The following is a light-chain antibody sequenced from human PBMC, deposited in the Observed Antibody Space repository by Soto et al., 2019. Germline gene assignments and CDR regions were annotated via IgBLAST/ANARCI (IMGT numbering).Light chain of an antibody. CDR2: EVS. CDR3: FSYAGSNNWGV. CDR1: SSDVGNYKY. V-gene: IGLV2-14*01. J-gene: IGLJ2*01. Sequence: QSALTQPASVSGSPGQSITISCTGTSSDVGNYKYVSWYQQHPGKAPKLMIYEVSNRPSGVSNRFSGSKSGNTASLTISGLQAEDETDYYCFSYAGSNNWGVFGGGTKLTVL.